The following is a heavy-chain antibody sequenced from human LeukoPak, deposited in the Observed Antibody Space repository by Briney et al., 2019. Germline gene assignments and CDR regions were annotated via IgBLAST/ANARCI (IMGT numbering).Heavy chain of an antibody. J-gene: IGHJ4*02. CDR3: ARSPDYSRFDS. D-gene: IGHD4-11*01. V-gene: IGHV1-2*02. Sequence: AASVKVSCKASGYTFTGYYMHWVRQAPGQGLEWMGWINPNSGGTNYAQKFQGRVTMTRHTSIKTAFMELRRLTSGDTAVYYCARSPDYSRFDSWGQGTLVTVSS. CDR1: GYTFTGYY. CDR2: INPNSGGT.